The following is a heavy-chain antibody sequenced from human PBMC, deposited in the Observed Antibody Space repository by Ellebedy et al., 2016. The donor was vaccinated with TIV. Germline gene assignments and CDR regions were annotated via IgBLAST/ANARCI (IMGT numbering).Heavy chain of an antibody. V-gene: IGHV3-21*06. D-gene: IGHD3-3*02. CDR1: GFTFNNYG. CDR3: ARHYDAFDI. CDR2: ITGRSSYT. J-gene: IGHJ3*02. Sequence: GESLKISCAASGFTFNNYGMHWVRQAPGKGLEWVSSITGRSSYTHYSDSVKGRFTISRDNAKNSLYLQMHSLRADDTAVYYCARHYDAFDIWGQGTVVTVSS.